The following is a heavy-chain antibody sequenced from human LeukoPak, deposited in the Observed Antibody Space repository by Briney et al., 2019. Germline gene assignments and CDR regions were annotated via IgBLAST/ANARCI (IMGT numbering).Heavy chain of an antibody. Sequence: SETLSLTCTVSGGSISSSSYYWGWIRQPPGKGLEWIGSIYYSGSTYYNPSLKSRVTISVDTSKNQLSLKLSSVTAADTAVYYCARQGVIWFGEFYYWGQGTLVTVSS. CDR3: ARQGVIWFGEFYY. V-gene: IGHV4-39*01. CDR1: GGSISSSSYY. D-gene: IGHD3-10*01. CDR2: IYYSGST. J-gene: IGHJ4*02.